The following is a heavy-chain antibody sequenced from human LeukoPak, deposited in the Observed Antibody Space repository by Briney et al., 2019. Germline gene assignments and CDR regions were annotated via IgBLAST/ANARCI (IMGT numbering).Heavy chain of an antibody. D-gene: IGHD6-13*01. CDR1: GGSISSYY. V-gene: IGHV4-4*07. Sequence: SETLSLTCTVSGGSISSYYWSWIRQPAGKGLEWIGRIYTSGSTNYNPSLKSRVTMSVDTSKNQFSLKLSSVTAADTAVYYCAREAGSDSSSWYWDYYYYGMDVWGQGTTVTVSS. J-gene: IGHJ6*02. CDR2: IYTSGST. CDR3: AREAGSDSSSWYWDYYYYGMDV.